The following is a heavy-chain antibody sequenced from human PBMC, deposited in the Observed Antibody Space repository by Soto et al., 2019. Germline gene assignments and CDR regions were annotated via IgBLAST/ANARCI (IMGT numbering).Heavy chain of an antibody. J-gene: IGHJ5*02. V-gene: IGHV1-69*04. CDR3: ARERKGLGGSQYGFDP. D-gene: IGHD5-12*01. CDR2: IIPILGIA. Sequence: GASVKVSCKASGGTFSSYTISWVRQAPGQGLEWMGRIIPILGIANYAQKFQGRVTITADKSTSTAYMELSSLRSEDTAVYYCARERKGLGGSQYGFDPWGQGTLVTVSS. CDR1: GGTFSSYT.